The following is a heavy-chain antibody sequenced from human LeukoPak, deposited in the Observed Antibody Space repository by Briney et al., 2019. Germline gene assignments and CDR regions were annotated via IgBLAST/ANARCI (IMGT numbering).Heavy chain of an antibody. CDR1: GNTFIGYY. Sequence: ASVSVSCKAYGNTFIGYYMHWVRQAPGQGLEWMGRINPNSGGTNYAQKFQGRVTMTRDTSISTAYVELSKLRSDDTAVYYCAFEVLSSGWVSWGQGTLVTVSS. J-gene: IGHJ5*02. CDR3: AFEVLSSGWVS. V-gene: IGHV1-2*06. D-gene: IGHD6-19*01. CDR2: INPNSGGT.